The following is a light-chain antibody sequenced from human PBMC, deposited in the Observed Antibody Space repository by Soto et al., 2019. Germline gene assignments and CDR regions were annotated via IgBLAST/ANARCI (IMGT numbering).Light chain of an antibody. CDR1: SSNIGAGYD. CDR3: QSYDSSVRGLQGV. Sequence: QSVLTQPPSVSGAPGQRVTISCTGSSSNIGAGYDVHWYQHLPGTAPKLLIYANNNRPPGVPGRFSGSKSGTSASLAITGLQPEDEADYYCQSYDSSVRGLQGVFGGGTAVTVL. CDR2: ANN. V-gene: IGLV1-40*01. J-gene: IGLJ3*02.